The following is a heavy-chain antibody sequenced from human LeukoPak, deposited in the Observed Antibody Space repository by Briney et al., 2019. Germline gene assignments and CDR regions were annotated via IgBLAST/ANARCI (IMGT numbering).Heavy chain of an antibody. CDR2: INHSGST. D-gene: IGHD3-10*01. J-gene: IGHJ5*02. V-gene: IGHV4-34*01. CDR1: GGSFSGYY. Sequence: SETLSLTCAVYGGSFSGYYWSWIRQPPGKGLEWIGEINHSGSTNHKPSLKSRVTISVDTSKNQFSLKLGSVTAADTAVYYCARVGITMVRGVPNNWFDPWGQGTLVTVSS. CDR3: ARVGITMVRGVPNNWFDP.